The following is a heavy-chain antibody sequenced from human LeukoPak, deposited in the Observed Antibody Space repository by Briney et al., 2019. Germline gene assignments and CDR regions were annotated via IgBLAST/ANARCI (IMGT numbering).Heavy chain of an antibody. CDR3: VTSSAVGGAQRAFDY. CDR1: GYTFTGYY. J-gene: IGHJ4*02. Sequence: ASVKVSCKASGYTFTGYYIHWVRQAPAQGLEWLGWINPNAGDTKYAQEFQGRVTVTRHTSISTAYMGLGRLRSDDTAVYYCVTSSAVGGAQRAFDYWGQGTLVTVSS. CDR2: INPNAGDT. V-gene: IGHV1-2*02. D-gene: IGHD3-10*01.